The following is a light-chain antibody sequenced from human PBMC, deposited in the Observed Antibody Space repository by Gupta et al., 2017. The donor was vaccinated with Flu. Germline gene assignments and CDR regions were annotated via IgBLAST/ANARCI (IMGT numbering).Light chain of an antibody. V-gene: IGKV3-20*01. CDR3: QQYGSSPLT. Sequence: EVVLTQSPGSLSLSPGEGATLSCRASQSVSRNYLAWYQQRPGQAPRLLIFGASDRATGIPDRFSGSGSGTDFTLTISRLEPGDFAVYYCQQYGSSPLTFGGGTKVEIK. CDR1: QSVSRNY. CDR2: GAS. J-gene: IGKJ4*01.